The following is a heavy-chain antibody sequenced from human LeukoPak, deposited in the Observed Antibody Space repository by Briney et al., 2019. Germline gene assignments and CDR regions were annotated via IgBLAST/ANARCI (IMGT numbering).Heavy chain of an antibody. V-gene: IGHV3-20*01. J-gene: IGHJ4*02. CDR3: ARAFGAAWDGAFDI. CDR1: GFTFDDYG. D-gene: IGHD4/OR15-4a*01. Sequence: GGSLRLSCAASGFTFDDYGMSWVRQAPGKGLEWVSGINWNGGSTGYADSVKGRFTISRDNAKNSLYLQMNSLRAEDTALYHCARAFGAAWDGAFDIWGQGTLVTVSS. CDR2: INWNGGST.